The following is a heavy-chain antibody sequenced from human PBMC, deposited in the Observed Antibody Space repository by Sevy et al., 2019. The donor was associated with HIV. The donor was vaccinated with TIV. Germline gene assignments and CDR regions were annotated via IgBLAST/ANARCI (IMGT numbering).Heavy chain of an antibody. V-gene: IGHV3-23*01. CDR3: AKYAGDFPHFDY. D-gene: IGHD7-27*01. CDR1: GFTFGTFA. Sequence: GGSRSPPFAASGFTFGTFAMSWVRQPPGKGRQWVSSISDTGTGTYYADSVEGRFTISRDNSKKTLYLQMNSLRAEDTALYYCAKYAGDFPHFDYWGQGTLVTVS. CDR2: ISDTGTGT. J-gene: IGHJ4*02.